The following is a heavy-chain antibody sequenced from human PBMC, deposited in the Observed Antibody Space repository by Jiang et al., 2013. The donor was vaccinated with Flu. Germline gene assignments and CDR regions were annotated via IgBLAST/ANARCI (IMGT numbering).Heavy chain of an antibody. CDR2: ISSSSSYI. CDR3: ACGGESVAANRGSCSDY. D-gene: IGHD2-21*01. J-gene: IGHJ4*02. CDR1: GFTFSSYS. V-gene: IGHV3-21*01. Sequence: VQLLESGGGLVKPGGSLRLSCAASGFTFSSYSMNWVRQAPGKGLEWVSSISSSSSYIYYADSVKGRFTISRDNAKNSLYLQMNSLRAEDTAVYYCACGGESVAANRGSCSDYWGQGTLVTVSS.